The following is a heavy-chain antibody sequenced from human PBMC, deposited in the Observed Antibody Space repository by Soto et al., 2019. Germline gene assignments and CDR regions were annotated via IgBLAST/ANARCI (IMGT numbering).Heavy chain of an antibody. V-gene: IGHV4-34*01. Sequence: SETLSLTCAVYGGSFSGYYWSWIRQPPGKGLEWIGEINHSGSTNYNPSLKSRVTISVDTSKNQFSLKLSSVTAADTAVYYCACRIAVAGTGPEHRTGWFDPWGQGTLVTVSS. CDR3: ACRIAVAGTGPEHRTGWFDP. CDR2: INHSGST. J-gene: IGHJ5*02. D-gene: IGHD6-19*01. CDR1: GGSFSGYY.